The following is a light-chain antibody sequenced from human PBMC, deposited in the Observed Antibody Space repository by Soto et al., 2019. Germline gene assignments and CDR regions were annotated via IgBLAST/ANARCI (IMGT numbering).Light chain of an antibody. Sequence: IEITDAPSTLSASIGDRCTITCRASQSISSRLDWYQHKPGKAPKLLIYKASTLESGVPSTSSGSGHPTEFTITISTLPRDDFEPSQCQTYNHYYTPWAFGKGHKV. V-gene: IGKV1-5*03. J-gene: IGKJ1*01. CDR2: KAS. CDR3: QTYNHYYTPWA. CDR1: QSISSR.